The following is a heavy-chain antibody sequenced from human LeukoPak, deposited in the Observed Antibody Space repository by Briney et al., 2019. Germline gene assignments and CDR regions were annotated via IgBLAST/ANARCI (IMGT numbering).Heavy chain of an antibody. Sequence: GGSLRLSCAASGFTFSTYWISWVRQAPGKGLEWVANIKEDGSEKYYGDSVKGRFTISRDNAKNSLYLQMNSLRAEDTAVYYCARDSSGYQWGQGTLVTVSS. J-gene: IGHJ4*02. D-gene: IGHD3-22*01. V-gene: IGHV3-7*01. CDR2: IKEDGSEK. CDR3: ARDSSGYQ. CDR1: GFTFSTYW.